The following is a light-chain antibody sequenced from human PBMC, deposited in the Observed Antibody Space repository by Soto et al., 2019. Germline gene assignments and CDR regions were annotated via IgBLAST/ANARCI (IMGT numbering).Light chain of an antibody. CDR1: SSDIGGYNA. V-gene: IGLV2-14*01. CDR2: EVT. J-gene: IGLJ1*01. CDR3: NSFRVSHLYV. Sequence: QSALTQPASVSGSPGQTITISCTGTSSDIGGYNAVSWYQHHPGKAPKLIIYEVTHPPSGVSDRFSASKSGNTASLTISGLQAEDEADYYCNSFRVSHLYVFGTGTKVTVL.